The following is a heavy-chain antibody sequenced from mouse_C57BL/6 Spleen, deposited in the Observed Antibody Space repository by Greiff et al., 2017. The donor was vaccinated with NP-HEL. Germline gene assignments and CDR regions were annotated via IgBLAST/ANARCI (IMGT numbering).Heavy chain of an antibody. D-gene: IGHD2-2*01. J-gene: IGHJ4*01. CDR2: INPNNGGT. CDR1: GYTFTDYY. Sequence: EVKLQQSGPELVKPGASVKISCKASGYTFTDYYMNWVKQSHGKSLEWIGDINPNNGGTSYNQKFKGKATLTVDKSSSTAYMELRSLTSEDSAVYYCARQGYGYDGDYYAMDYWGQGTSVTVSS. V-gene: IGHV1-26*01. CDR3: ARQGYGYDGDYYAMDY.